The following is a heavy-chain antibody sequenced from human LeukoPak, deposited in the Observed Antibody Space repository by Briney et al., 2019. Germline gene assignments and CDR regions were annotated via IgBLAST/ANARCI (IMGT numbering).Heavy chain of an antibody. D-gene: IGHD3-22*01. CDR2: IYHSGNT. Sequence: PSETLSLTCRVSGDSMSSYYWSWIRQPPGKGLEWIGDIYHSGNTQYNPSLESRVTISGDTSKNQFSLNLSSVAAADTAVYYCARVNYYDSFFDSWGQGTLVTVSS. CDR1: GDSMSSYY. J-gene: IGHJ4*02. V-gene: IGHV4-59*01. CDR3: ARVNYYDSFFDS.